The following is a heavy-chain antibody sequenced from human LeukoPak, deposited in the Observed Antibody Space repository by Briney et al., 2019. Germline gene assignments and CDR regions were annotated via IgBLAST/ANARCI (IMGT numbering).Heavy chain of an antibody. CDR1: GGSISSYY. V-gene: IGHV4-59*01. J-gene: IGHJ2*01. Sequence: SETLSLTCTVSGGSISSYYWSWIRQPPGKGLEWIGYIYYSGSTNYNPSLKSRVTISVDTSKNQFSLKLSSVTAADTAVYYCASQVEMATTPSLYFDLWGRGTLVAVSS. CDR2: IYYSGST. CDR3: ASQVEMATTPSLYFDL. D-gene: IGHD5-24*01.